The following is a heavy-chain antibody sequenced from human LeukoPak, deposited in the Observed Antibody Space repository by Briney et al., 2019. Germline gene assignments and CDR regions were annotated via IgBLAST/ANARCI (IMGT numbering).Heavy chain of an antibody. Sequence: SETLSLTCSVSGGSISGYYWSWIRQPAGKGLEWIGRIYTSGSTNYNPSLKSRVTISVDTSKNQFSLKLSSVTAADTAVYYCARAKGIVATIRSMGAFDIWGQGTMVTVSS. CDR3: ARAKGIVATIRSMGAFDI. D-gene: IGHD5-12*01. CDR1: GGSISGYY. CDR2: IYTSGST. J-gene: IGHJ3*02. V-gene: IGHV4-4*07.